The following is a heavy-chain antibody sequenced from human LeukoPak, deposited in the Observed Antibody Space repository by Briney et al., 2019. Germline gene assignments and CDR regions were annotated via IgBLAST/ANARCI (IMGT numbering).Heavy chain of an antibody. D-gene: IGHD1-26*01. V-gene: IGHV3-11*04. CDR2: ISNSGNNI. J-gene: IGHJ4*02. CDR1: GFTFSDYY. Sequence: KTGGSLRLSCAASGFTFSDYYMSWIRQAPGKGLEWASYISNSGNNIYYADSVKGRFTISRDNAKNSLYLQMNSLRAEDAAVYYCARARGSYSFDCWGQGTLVTVSS. CDR3: ARARGSYSFDC.